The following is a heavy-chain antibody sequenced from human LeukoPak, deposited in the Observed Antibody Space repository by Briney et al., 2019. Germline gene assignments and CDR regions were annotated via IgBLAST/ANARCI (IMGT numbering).Heavy chain of an antibody. CDR3: VPGGLAVSRIDY. CDR1: GFTFNNYW. CDR2: ITPDGSDR. J-gene: IGHJ4*02. Sequence: GGSLRLSCAVSGFTFNNYWMSWVRQAPGKGLEWVANITPDGSDRYYVDSLKGRVTISRDNTKSSLYLQLNSLRAEDTAVYYCVPGGLAVSRIDYWGQGALVTVSS. V-gene: IGHV3-7*01. D-gene: IGHD6-19*01.